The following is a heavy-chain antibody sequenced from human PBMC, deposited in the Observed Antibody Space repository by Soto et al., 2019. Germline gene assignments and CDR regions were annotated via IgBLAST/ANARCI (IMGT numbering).Heavy chain of an antibody. CDR1: GFTFSSYA. CDR2: ISGSGGST. V-gene: IGHV3-23*01. Sequence: PGGSLRLSCAASGFTFSSYAMSWVRQAPGKGLEWVSAISGSGGSTYYADSVKGRFTISRDNSKNTLYLQMNSLRAEDTAVYYCAKHMEGIAVAGPYDYWGQGTLVTVAS. CDR3: AKHMEGIAVAGPYDY. J-gene: IGHJ4*02. D-gene: IGHD6-19*01.